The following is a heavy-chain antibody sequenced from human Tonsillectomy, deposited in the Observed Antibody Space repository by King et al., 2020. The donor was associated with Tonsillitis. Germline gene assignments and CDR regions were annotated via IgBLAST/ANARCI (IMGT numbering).Heavy chain of an antibody. CDR3: ARSPTNYGGNSFDY. CDR2: MNPNSRNT. J-gene: IGHJ4*02. V-gene: IGHV1-8*01. Sequence: VQLVESGAEVKKPGASVKVSCKTSGYTFTNYDINWVRQAPGQGLQWVGWMNPNSRNTGYAQKFQGRVTMTWNTSITTAYMELSSLRSDDTAVFYCARSPTNYGGNSFDYWGQGTPVTVSS. CDR1: GYTFTNYD. D-gene: IGHD2-21*01.